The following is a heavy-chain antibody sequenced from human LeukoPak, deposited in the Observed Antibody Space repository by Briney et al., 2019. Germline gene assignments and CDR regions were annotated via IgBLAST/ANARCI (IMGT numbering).Heavy chain of an antibody. J-gene: IGHJ4*02. D-gene: IGHD6-19*01. CDR1: GFTFSCYS. CDR2: ISSSSSYI. CDR3: ARDSRYSSGWYGY. V-gene: IGHV3-21*01. Sequence: PGGSLRLSCAASGFTFSCYSMNWVRQAPGKGLEWVSSISSSSSYIYYADSVKGRFTISRDNAKNSLYLQMNSLRAEDTAVYYCARDSRYSSGWYGYWGQGTLVTVSS.